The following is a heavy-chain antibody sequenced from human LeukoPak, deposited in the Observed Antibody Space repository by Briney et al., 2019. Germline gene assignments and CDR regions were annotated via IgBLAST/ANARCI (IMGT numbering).Heavy chain of an antibody. J-gene: IGHJ4*02. CDR2: IYYSGST. D-gene: IGHD1-26*01. CDR3: ARGVGARGSNLDY. CDR1: GGSISSGGYY. V-gene: IGHV4-31*03. Sequence: SETLSLTCTVSGGSISSGGYYWSWIRQHPGKGLEWIGYIYYSGSTYYNPSLQSRVTLSVDTSKNQFSLKLSSVTAADTAVYYCARGVGARGSNLDYWGQGTLVTVSS.